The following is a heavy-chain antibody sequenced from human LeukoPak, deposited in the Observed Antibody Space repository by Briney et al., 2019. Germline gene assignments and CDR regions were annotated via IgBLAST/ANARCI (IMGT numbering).Heavy chain of an antibody. V-gene: IGHV3-23*01. CDR3: AKGRGGAAAGDAFDI. Sequence: GGSLRLSCAASGFTFSSYAINWVRQAPGRGLEWGSVISGSGGSTYNADFVKGRFTISRDNSKNTLYLQMTSLGAEDTAVYYWAKGRGGAAAGDAFDIWGQGTMVTVSS. CDR2: ISGSGGST. D-gene: IGHD6-13*01. J-gene: IGHJ3*02. CDR1: GFTFSSYA.